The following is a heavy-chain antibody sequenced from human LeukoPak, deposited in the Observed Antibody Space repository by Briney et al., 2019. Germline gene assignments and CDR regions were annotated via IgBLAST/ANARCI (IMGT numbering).Heavy chain of an antibody. CDR1: GYSFTGYH. V-gene: IGHV1-2*02. CDR2: VNPKSGDT. J-gene: IGHJ4*02. CDR3: ARVQGYCSDGRCLF. D-gene: IGHD2-15*01. Sequence: ASVKVSCKASGYSFTGYHIHWVRQARGQGLEWMGWVNPKSGDTDYAQKLKDRVTMTRDTYINTAYMELTRLTSDDTAVYYCARVQGYCSDGRCLFWGQGTLVTVSS.